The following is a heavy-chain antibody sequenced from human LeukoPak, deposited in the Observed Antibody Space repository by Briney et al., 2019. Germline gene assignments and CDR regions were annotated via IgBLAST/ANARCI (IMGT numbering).Heavy chain of an antibody. CDR3: ASSRDYVFFDY. J-gene: IGHJ4*02. CDR2: IYYSGST. D-gene: IGHD3-16*01. Sequence: SETLSLTCTVSGGSISSSSYYWGWIRQPPGKGLEWIGSIYYSGSTNYNPSLKSRVTISVDTSKNQFSLKLSSVTAADTAVYYCASSRDYVFFDYWGQGTLVTVSS. CDR1: GGSISSSSYY. V-gene: IGHV4-39*07.